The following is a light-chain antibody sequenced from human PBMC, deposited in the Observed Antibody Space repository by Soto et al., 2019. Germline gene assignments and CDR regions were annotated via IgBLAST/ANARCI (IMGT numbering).Light chain of an antibody. J-gene: IGLJ2*01. CDR2: DVT. CDR3: SSYTSTNTLV. Sequence: QSVLTQPASVSGSPGQSITISCTGTRSDVGGYNFVSWYQQHPGKVPKLLIYDVTHRPSGVSNRFSASKSANTASLTISGRQADDEADYYCSSYTSTNTLVFGGGTKVTVL. CDR1: RSDVGGYNF. V-gene: IGLV2-14*01.